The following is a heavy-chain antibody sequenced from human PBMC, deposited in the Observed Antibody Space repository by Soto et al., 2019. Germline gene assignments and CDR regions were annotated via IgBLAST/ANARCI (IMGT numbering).Heavy chain of an antibody. CDR3: AREVYSISIPTYYYDYGIDA. CDR1: GFTFSDYY. CDR2: ISSSGSTI. D-gene: IGHD6-6*01. Sequence: GGSLRLSCAASGFTFSDYYMSWIRQAPGKGLEWVSYISSSGSTIYYADSVKGRFTISRDNAKNSLYLQMNSLRAEDTAVYYFAREVYSISIPTYYYDYGIDAWRQGTTVTV. V-gene: IGHV3-11*01. J-gene: IGHJ6*02.